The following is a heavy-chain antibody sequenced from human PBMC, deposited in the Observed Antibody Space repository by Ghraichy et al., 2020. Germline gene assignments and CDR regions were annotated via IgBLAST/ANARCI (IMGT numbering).Heavy chain of an antibody. J-gene: IGHJ4*02. V-gene: IGHV3-23*01. CDR2: ISGSGGST. D-gene: IGHD3-22*01. Sequence: ETLSLTCAASGFTFSSYAMSWVRQAPGKGLEWVSAISGSGGSTYYADSVKGRFTISRDNSKNTLYLQMNSLRAEDTAVYYCAKDRGIVVVISHFDYWGQGTLVTVSS. CDR3: AKDRGIVVVISHFDY. CDR1: GFTFSSYA.